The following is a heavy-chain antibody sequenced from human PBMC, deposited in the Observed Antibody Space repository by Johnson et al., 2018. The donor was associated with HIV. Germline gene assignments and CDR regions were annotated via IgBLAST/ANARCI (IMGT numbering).Heavy chain of an antibody. CDR3: AKDFVTHGAFDI. CDR1: GFIFDDYA. D-gene: IGHD2-21*01. J-gene: IGHJ3*02. Sequence: VQLVESGGGLVQPGRSLRLSCAASGFIFDDYAMHWVRQAPGKGLEWVSGISWNSGSIGYADSVKGRFTISRDNAKNSLYLQMNSLRAEDTAVYYCAKDFVTHGAFDIWGQGTMVTVSS. CDR2: ISWNSGSI. V-gene: IGHV3-9*01.